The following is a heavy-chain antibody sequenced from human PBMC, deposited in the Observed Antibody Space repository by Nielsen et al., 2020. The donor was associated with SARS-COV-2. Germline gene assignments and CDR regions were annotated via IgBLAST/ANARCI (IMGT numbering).Heavy chain of an antibody. CDR3: ARGYYDFWSGPNWFDP. J-gene: IGHJ5*02. CDR2: IYYSGST. Sequence: WIRQPPGKGLEWIGYIYYSGSTNYNPSLKSRVTISVDTSKNQFSLKLSSVTAADTAVYYCARGYYDFWSGPNWFDPWGQGTLVTVSS. V-gene: IGHV4-59*08. D-gene: IGHD3-3*01.